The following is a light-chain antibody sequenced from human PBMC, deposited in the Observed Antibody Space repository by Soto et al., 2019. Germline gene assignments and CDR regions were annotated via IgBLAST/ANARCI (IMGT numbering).Light chain of an antibody. Sequence: IVMTQSPLSLPVTPGEPASISCRSSQSLLHTNGHNYLDWHLQKPGQSPQLLIYLGSNRASGVPDRFSGSGSGTDFTLKISRVEADDVGVYYCVQTLQTRTFAQGPKVEIK. CDR1: QSLLHTNGHNY. J-gene: IGKJ1*01. CDR2: LGS. V-gene: IGKV2-28*01. CDR3: VQTLQTRT.